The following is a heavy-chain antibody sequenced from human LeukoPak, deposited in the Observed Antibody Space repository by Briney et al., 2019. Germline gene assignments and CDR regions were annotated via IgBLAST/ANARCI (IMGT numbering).Heavy chain of an antibody. CDR2: IWYDGSNK. D-gene: IGHD3-22*01. V-gene: IGHV3-33*01. Sequence: GGSLRLSCAASGFTFSSHGMHWVRQAPGKGLEWVAVIWYDGSNKYYADSVKGRFTISRDNSKNTLYLQMNSLRAEDTAVYYCARSDMIDDAFDIWGQGTMVTVSS. CDR1: GFTFSSHG. J-gene: IGHJ3*02. CDR3: ARSDMIDDAFDI.